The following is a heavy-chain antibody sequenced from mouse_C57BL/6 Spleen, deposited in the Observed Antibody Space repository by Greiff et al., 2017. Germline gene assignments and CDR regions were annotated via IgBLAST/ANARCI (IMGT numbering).Heavy chain of an antibody. V-gene: IGHV1-64*01. Sequence: QVQLKQPGAELVKPGASVKLSCKASGYTFTSYWMHWVKQRPGQGLEWIGMIHPNSGSTNYNEKFKSKATLTVDKSSSTAYMQLSSLTSEDSAVYYCARSYYCSISRYFDVWGTGTTVTVSS. CDR3: ARSYYCSISRYFDV. CDR2: IHPNSGST. CDR1: GYTFTSYW. D-gene: IGHD1-1*01. J-gene: IGHJ1*03.